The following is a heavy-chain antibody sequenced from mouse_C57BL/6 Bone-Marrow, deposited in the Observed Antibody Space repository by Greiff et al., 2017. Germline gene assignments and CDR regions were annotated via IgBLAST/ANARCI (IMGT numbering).Heavy chain of an antibody. Sequence: QVQLQQSGPGLVQPSQSLSITCTVSGFSLTSYGVHWVRQSPGKGLEWLGVIWSGGSTDYNAAFISRLSISKYNTNSQVFFIMNSLQAVDTAIYYCGRRTGTWFAYWGQGTLVTVSA. CDR2: IWSGGST. CDR1: GFSLTSYG. V-gene: IGHV2-2*01. D-gene: IGHD4-1*01. J-gene: IGHJ3*01. CDR3: GRRTGTWFAY.